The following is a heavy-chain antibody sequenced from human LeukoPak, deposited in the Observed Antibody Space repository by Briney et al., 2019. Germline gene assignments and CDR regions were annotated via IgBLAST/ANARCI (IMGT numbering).Heavy chain of an antibody. CDR2: INHSGST. Sequence: SETLSLTCAVYGGSFSGYYWSWIRQPPGKGLEWIGEINHSGSTNYNPSLKSRVTISVDTSKNQFSLKLSSVTAADTAVYYCARDHPGAAAGNYFDYWGQGTLVTVSS. CDR1: GGSFSGYY. J-gene: IGHJ4*02. CDR3: ARDHPGAAAGNYFDY. V-gene: IGHV4-34*01. D-gene: IGHD6-13*01.